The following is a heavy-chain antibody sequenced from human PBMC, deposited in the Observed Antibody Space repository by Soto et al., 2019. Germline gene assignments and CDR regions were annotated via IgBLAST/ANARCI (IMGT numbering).Heavy chain of an antibody. V-gene: IGHV3-23*01. J-gene: IGHJ4*02. CDR1: GFTFSNYA. Sequence: PGGSLRLSCAASGFTFSNYAMSWVRQAPGKGLEWVSTVSVSSGGTYYSDSVKGRFTISRDNSKNTLYLQMNSLRAEDTAVYYCARSHSNTWSSFDYWGQGTLVTVSS. CDR3: ARSHSNTWSSFDY. CDR2: VSVSSGGT. D-gene: IGHD6-13*01.